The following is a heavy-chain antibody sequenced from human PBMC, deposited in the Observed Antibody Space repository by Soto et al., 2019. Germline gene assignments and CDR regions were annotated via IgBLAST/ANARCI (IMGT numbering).Heavy chain of an antibody. CDR2: IYSGGST. CDR1: GFTVSSNY. J-gene: IGHJ6*02. D-gene: IGHD5-18*01. V-gene: IGHV3-53*01. Sequence: EVQLVESGGGLIQPGGSLRLSCAASGFTVSSNYMSWVRQAPGKGLEWVSVIYSGGSTYFADSVKGRFTISRDNSKNTLYLQMNSLRAEDTAVYYCARGYRYGDYYYGMDVWGQGTTVTVSS. CDR3: ARGYRYGDYYYGMDV.